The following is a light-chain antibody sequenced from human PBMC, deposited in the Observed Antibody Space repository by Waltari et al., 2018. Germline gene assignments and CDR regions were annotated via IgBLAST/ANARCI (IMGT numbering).Light chain of an antibody. J-gene: IGLJ3*02. V-gene: IGLV1-40*01. CDR1: SSNIWAPYD. CDR3: QSYDLSLSGRV. Sequence: QSVLTQPPSVSGAPGQRGTISGTGSSSNIWAPYDVHWYQQLPGKAPKLLISANNNRPSGVPGRFSGSKSVTSASLAITGLQAEDEGDYFCQSYDLSLSGRVFGGGTKLTVL. CDR2: ANN.